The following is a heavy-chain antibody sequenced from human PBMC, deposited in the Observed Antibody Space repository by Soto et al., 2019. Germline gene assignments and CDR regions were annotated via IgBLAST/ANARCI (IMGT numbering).Heavy chain of an antibody. D-gene: IGHD6-19*01. V-gene: IGHV1-46*01. Sequence: ASVKVSCKASGYTFTSYYMHWVRQAPVQGLEGMGIINPSGGSTSYAQKFQGRVTMPRDTSTRTVYMELSSLSSEDTAVYYCARGSGGASGWYVFDYWGQGTLVIAS. CDR1: GYTFTSYY. CDR3: ARGSGGASGWYVFDY. CDR2: INPSGGST. J-gene: IGHJ4*02.